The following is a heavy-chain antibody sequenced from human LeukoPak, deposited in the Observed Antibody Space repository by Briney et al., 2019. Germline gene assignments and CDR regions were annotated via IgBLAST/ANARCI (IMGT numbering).Heavy chain of an antibody. CDR3: ARHHDIAAAGIH. V-gene: IGHV3-21*01. Sequence: GGSLRLSCAASGFTFSSYSMNWVRQAPGKGLEWVSSISSSSSYIYYADSVKGRFTISRDNAKNSLYLQMNSLRAEDTAVYYCARHHDIAAAGIHWGQGTLVTVSS. D-gene: IGHD6-13*01. CDR2: ISSSSSYI. J-gene: IGHJ4*02. CDR1: GFTFSSYS.